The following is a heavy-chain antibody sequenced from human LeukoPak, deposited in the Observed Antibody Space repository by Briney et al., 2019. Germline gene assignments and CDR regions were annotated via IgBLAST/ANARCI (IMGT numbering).Heavy chain of an antibody. CDR1: GFXFSSYG. D-gene: IGHD4-17*01. J-gene: IGHJ4*02. CDR3: ARMTTVTHY. V-gene: IGHV3-48*04. CDR2: ISSNAASI. Sequence: PGRSLRLSCAASGFXFSSYGMHWVRQAPGKGLEWVSYISSNAASIYYADSVQGRFTISRDNAKNSLYLQMNSLRAEDTAVYYCARMTTVTHYWGQGTLVTVSS.